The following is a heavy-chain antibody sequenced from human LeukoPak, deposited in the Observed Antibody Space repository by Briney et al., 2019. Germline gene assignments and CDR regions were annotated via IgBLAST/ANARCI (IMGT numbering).Heavy chain of an antibody. Sequence: SETLSLTCTVSGGSISSGGYYWSWIRQHPGKGLEGIGYIYYSGSTYYNPSLKSRVTISVDTSKNQFSLKLSSVTAADTAVYYCARAFSPDYYDSSGYYWTRGNYFDYWGQGTLVTVSS. J-gene: IGHJ4*02. D-gene: IGHD3-22*01. CDR1: GGSISSGGYY. V-gene: IGHV4-31*03. CDR2: IYYSGST. CDR3: ARAFSPDYYDSSGYYWTRGNYFDY.